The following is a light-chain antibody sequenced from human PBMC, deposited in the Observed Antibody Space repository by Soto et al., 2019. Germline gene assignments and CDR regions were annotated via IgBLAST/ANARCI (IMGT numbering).Light chain of an antibody. Sequence: EVVLSQSPGTLSLSPGDRATLSCRASQTVSSAYLAWYQRKPGQAPRLLIYGASSRATGIPDRFSGSGSGTDFTLAISRLEPEDFAVYCCQQYGSSPWAFGHGTKVEIQ. CDR3: QQYGSSPWA. J-gene: IGKJ1*01. CDR1: QTVSSAY. CDR2: GAS. V-gene: IGKV3-20*01.